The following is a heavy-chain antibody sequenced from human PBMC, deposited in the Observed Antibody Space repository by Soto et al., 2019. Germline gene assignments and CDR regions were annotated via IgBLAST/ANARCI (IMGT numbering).Heavy chain of an antibody. CDR1: GDGVSSNSAA. D-gene: IGHD1-7*01. J-gene: IGHJ6*02. CDR3: ARDRLIVTGTTKGGDYYYGMDV. CDR2: TYYRSKWYN. Sequence: SQTLSLTCAISGDGVSSNSAAWNWIRQSPSRGLEWLGRTYYRSKWYNDYAVSVKSRITINPDTSKNQFSLQLNSVTPEDTAVYYCARDRLIVTGTTKGGDYYYGMDVWGQGTTVTVSS. V-gene: IGHV6-1*01.